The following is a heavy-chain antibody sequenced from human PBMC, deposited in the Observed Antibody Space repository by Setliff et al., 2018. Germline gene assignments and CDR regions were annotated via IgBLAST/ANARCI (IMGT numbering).Heavy chain of an antibody. V-gene: IGHV4-59*01. CDR2: INYSGNS. CDR1: GDSISSYY. CDR3: ARDTRVRDSSSVPSDTFDI. J-gene: IGHJ3*02. Sequence: SETLSLTCTVSGDSISSYYWSWIRQPPGKGLEWIGNINYSGNSNYIPSLKSRVTISVDTPKNQFSLKLSSVTAADTAVYYCARDTRVRDSSSVPSDTFDIWGRGTMVTVS. D-gene: IGHD2-15*01.